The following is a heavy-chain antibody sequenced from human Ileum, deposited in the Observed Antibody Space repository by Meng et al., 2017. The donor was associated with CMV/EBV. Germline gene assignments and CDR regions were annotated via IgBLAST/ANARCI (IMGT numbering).Heavy chain of an antibody. V-gene: IGHV3-11*04. Sequence: GFTFSDYYMGWIRQAPGKGLEWVSCISSSGSTIYYADSVKGRFTISRDNAKNSLYLQMNSLRAEDTAVYYCARRNYDFWSGGWFDPWGQGTLVTVSS. CDR3: ARRNYDFWSGGWFDP. J-gene: IGHJ5*02. D-gene: IGHD3-3*01. CDR2: ISSSGSTI. CDR1: GFTFSDYY.